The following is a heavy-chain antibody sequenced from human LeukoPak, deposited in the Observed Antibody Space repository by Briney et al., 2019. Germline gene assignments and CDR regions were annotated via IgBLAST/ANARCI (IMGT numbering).Heavy chain of an antibody. Sequence: GGSLRLSCAASGFTFSSYAMHWVRQAPGKGLEWVADISYDGSNKYYVDSVKGRFTISRDNSKNTLYLQMNSLRAEDTAVYYCARDGYIDYWGQGTLVTVSS. CDR1: GFTFSSYA. CDR3: ARDGYIDY. J-gene: IGHJ4*02. V-gene: IGHV3-30-3*01. CDR2: ISYDGSNK. D-gene: IGHD2-2*02.